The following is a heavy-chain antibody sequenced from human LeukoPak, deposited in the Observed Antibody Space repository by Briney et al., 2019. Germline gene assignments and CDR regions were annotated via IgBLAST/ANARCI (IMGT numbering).Heavy chain of an antibody. CDR3: AKVAGSSGYYPEF. J-gene: IGHJ4*02. CDR2: ISADGRST. CDR1: GFTFTSYA. D-gene: IGHD3-22*01. V-gene: IGHV3-23*01. Sequence: GGSLRLSCVASGFTFTSYAMSWVRQAPGKGLEWVSAISADGRSTYHADSVKGRFTISRDISKSTVYMQMNGLRAEDTAVYYCAKVAGSSGYYPEFWGQGTLVTVSS.